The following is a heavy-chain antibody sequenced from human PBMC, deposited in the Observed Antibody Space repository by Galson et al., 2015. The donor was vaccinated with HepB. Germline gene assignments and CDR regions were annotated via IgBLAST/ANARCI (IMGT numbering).Heavy chain of an antibody. V-gene: IGHV3-23*01. CDR2: ISGSGGST. D-gene: IGHD2-15*01. CDR3: AKVPTRSVVNLIFDY. Sequence: SLRLSCAASGFTFSSYSMNWVRQAPGKGLEWVSAISGSGGSTYYADSVKGRFTISRDNSKNTLYLQMNSLRAEDTAVYYCAKVPTRSVVNLIFDYWGQGTLVTVSS. CDR1: GFTFSSYS. J-gene: IGHJ4*02.